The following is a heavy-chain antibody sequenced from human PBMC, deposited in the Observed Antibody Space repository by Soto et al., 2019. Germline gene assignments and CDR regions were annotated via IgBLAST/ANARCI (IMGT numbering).Heavy chain of an antibody. CDR3: ARGYDILTGYYGGGYFNY. V-gene: IGHV1-2*04. CDR1: GYTFTGYY. J-gene: IGHJ4*02. D-gene: IGHD3-9*01. Sequence: QVQLVQSGAEVKKPGASVKVSCKASGYTFTGYYMHWVRQAPGQGLEWMGWINPNSGGTNYAQKFQGWVTMTRDTSINTAYMELSRLRSDDTAVYYCARGYDILTGYYGGGYFNYWGQGTLVTVSS. CDR2: INPNSGGT.